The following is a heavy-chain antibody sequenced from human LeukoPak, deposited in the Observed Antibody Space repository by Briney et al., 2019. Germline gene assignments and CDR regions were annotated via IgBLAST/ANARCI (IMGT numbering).Heavy chain of an antibody. CDR2: ISGSGVST. Sequence: GGSLSLSCAASGFTFSSYALSWVRQASGKGLKWVSGISGSGVSTYYTDSVKGRFTVSRDNSKNTMFLQMNSLRAEDTAVYYCAKGLYGDTFLNWFDPWGQGTLVTVSS. CDR1: GFTFSSYA. CDR3: AKGLYGDTFLNWFDP. D-gene: IGHD2-21*01. V-gene: IGHV3-23*01. J-gene: IGHJ5*02.